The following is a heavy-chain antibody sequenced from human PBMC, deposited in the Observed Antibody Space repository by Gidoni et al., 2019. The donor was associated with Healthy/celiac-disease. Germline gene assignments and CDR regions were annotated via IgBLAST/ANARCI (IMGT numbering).Heavy chain of an antibody. J-gene: IGHJ6*02. CDR1: GYSFPSYW. Sequence: EVQLVPSGAEVTKPGESLKISCQGSGYSFPSYWIGWVRQMPGKGLEWMGIIYPGDSDTRYSPSFQGQVTISADKSISTAYLQWSSLKASDTAMYYCARYGSSSWYFSPTPMDVWGQGTTVTVSS. CDR3: ARYGSSSWYFSPTPMDV. D-gene: IGHD6-13*01. CDR2: IYPGDSDT. V-gene: IGHV5-51*01.